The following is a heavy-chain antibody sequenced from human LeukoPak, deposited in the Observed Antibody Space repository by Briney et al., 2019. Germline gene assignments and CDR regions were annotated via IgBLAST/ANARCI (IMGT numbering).Heavy chain of an antibody. CDR3: ARQYCSGGSCYLFDP. D-gene: IGHD2-15*01. V-gene: IGHV4-59*08. CDR1: GGSISSYY. CDR2: IYYSGST. J-gene: IGHJ5*02. Sequence: PSETLSLTCTVSGGSISSYYWSWIRQPPGKGLEWIGDIYYSGSTNYNPSLKSRVTISVDTSKNQFSLKLSSVTAADTAVYYCARQYCSGGSCYLFDPWGQGTLVTVSS.